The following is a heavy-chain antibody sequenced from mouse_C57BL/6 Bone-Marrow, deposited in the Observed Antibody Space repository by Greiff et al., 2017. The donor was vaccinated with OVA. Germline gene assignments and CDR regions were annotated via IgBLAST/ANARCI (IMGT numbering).Heavy chain of an antibody. D-gene: IGHD2-4*01. CDR3: ASWGLRGGYAMDY. CDR2: IWSGGST. CDR1: GFSLTSYG. J-gene: IGHJ4*01. Sequence: VMLVESGPGLVQPSQSLSITCTVSGFSLTSYGVHWVRQSPGKGLEWLGVIWSGGSTDYNAAVISRLSISKDNSKSQVFFKMNSLQADDTAIYYCASWGLRGGYAMDYWGQGTSVTVSS. V-gene: IGHV2-2*01.